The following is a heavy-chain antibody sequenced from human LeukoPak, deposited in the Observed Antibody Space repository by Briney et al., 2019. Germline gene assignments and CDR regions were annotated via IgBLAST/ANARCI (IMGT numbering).Heavy chain of an antibody. CDR3: AREDYCSGGSCYSGYFQH. CDR1: GGSISSSSYY. J-gene: IGHJ1*01. V-gene: IGHV4-61*01. CDR2: IYYSGTT. D-gene: IGHD2-15*01. Sequence: SDTLSLTCTVSGGSISSSSYYWSWIRQPPGKGLEWIGYIYYSGTTNYNPSLKSRVTISVDTSKNQFSLKLSFVTAADTAVYYCAREDYCSGGSCYSGYFQHWGQGTLVTVSS.